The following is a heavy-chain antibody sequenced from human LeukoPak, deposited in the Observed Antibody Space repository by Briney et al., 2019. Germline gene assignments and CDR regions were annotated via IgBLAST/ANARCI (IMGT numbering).Heavy chain of an antibody. J-gene: IGHJ6*02. CDR3: ARTRVTMVRGARSDYYGMDV. CDR1: GGSISSSSYY. Sequence: SETLSLTCTVSGGSISSSSYYWGWIRQPPGKGLEWIGSIYYSGSTYYNPSLKSRVTISVDTSKNQFSLKLSSVTAADTAVYYCARTRVTMVRGARSDYYGMDVWGQGTTVTVSS. D-gene: IGHD3-10*01. V-gene: IGHV4-39*07. CDR2: IYYSGST.